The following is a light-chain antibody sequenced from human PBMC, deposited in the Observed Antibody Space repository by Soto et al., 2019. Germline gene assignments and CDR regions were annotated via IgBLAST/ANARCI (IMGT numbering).Light chain of an antibody. CDR1: RPINVY. CDR2: DAS. Sequence: DVQMTQSPSSLSASIGDRVTITCQADRPINVYLNWYQQQPGKAPKLLIYDASNLQAGVPSRFSASGSGTDFTLTISSLQPEDIATYYCQQYDSQPLTFGGGTKVELK. J-gene: IGKJ4*01. CDR3: QQYDSQPLT. V-gene: IGKV1-33*01.